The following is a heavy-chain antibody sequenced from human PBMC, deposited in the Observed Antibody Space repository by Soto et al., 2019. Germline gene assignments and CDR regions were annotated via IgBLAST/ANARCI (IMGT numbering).Heavy chain of an antibody. J-gene: IGHJ4*02. CDR2: ISGSGGST. D-gene: IGHD6-19*01. CDR3: AKDHSSGWYPNLYYFDS. Sequence: EVQLLESGGGLVQTGGSLRLSCAASGFTFSSYAMSWVRQAPGKGLEWVSAISGSGGSTYYADSVKGRFTISRDNSKNTLYLQMNSLRAEDTAVYYCAKDHSSGWYPNLYYFDSWGQGTLVTVSS. V-gene: IGHV3-23*01. CDR1: GFTFSSYA.